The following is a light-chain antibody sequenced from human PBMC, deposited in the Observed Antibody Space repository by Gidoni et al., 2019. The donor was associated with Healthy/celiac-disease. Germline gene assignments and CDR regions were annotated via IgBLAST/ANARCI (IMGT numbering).Light chain of an antibody. CDR1: QGISSA. CDR3: QQFNSYPYT. V-gene: IGKV1-13*02. CDR2: DAS. Sequence: AIQFTQSPSSLSASVCDRVTITCRASQGISSALDWYQQKPGKSPKLQIYDASNLESGVPSRFSGSGSGTDFTITISSLQPEDFATYYWQQFNSYPYTFGQXTKLEIK. J-gene: IGKJ2*01.